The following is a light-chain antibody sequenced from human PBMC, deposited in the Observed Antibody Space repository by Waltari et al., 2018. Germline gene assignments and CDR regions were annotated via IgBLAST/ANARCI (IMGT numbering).Light chain of an antibody. Sequence: DIQMTQSPSTLSASVGDRVTITCRASQSIGSWLAWYQQKPGKAPKLLIYQASNLESGVPSRFRGSGSGTEFTLTISSLQPDDFATYCCQQYSSYSTFGQGTKVEI. CDR2: QAS. CDR1: QSIGSW. V-gene: IGKV1-5*03. CDR3: QQYSSYST. J-gene: IGKJ2*01.